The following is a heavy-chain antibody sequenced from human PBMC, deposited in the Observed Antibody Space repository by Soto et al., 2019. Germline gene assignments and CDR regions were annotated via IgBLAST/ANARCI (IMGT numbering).Heavy chain of an antibody. Sequence: PGESLKISCQGSGYSFASHWIGWVRQMPGKGLEWMGLIYPSDSDTRYGPSFQGQVTISADKSISTAYLQWSSLRASDTAMYYCARSTSPFYFDYWGQGTLVTVSS. CDR2: IYPSDSDT. CDR1: GYSFASHW. CDR3: ARSTSPFYFDY. J-gene: IGHJ4*02. V-gene: IGHV5-51*01.